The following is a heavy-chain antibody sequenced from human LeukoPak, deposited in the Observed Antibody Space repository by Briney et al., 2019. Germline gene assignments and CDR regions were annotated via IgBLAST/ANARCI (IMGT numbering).Heavy chain of an antibody. D-gene: IGHD5-18*01. CDR2: ISSNGGST. J-gene: IGHJ5*02. CDR3: ARDRAVDTDNWFDP. Sequence: QPGGSLRLSCAASGFTFSSYAMHWVRQAPGKGLEYVSAISSNGGSTYYANSVKGRFTISRDNSKNTLYLQMGSLRAEDMAVYYCARDRAVDTDNWFDPWGQGTLVTVSS. CDR1: GFTFSSYA. V-gene: IGHV3-64*01.